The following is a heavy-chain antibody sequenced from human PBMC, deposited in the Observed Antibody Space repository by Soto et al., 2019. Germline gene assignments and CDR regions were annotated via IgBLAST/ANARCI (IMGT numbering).Heavy chain of an antibody. CDR1: GGSISSYY. J-gene: IGHJ5*02. CDR3: ARGRRGSYYDILNGPYNWFDP. V-gene: IGHV4-4*07. D-gene: IGHD3-9*01. CDR2: IYTSGST. Sequence: PSETLSLTCTVSGGSISSYYWSWIRQPAGKGLEWIGRIYTSGSTNYNPSLKSRVTMSVDTSKNQFSLKLSSVTAADTAVYYCARGRRGSYYDILNGPYNWFDPWGQGTPVTVSS.